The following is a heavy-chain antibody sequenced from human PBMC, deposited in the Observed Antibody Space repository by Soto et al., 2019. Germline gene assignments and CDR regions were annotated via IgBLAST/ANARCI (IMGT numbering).Heavy chain of an antibody. CDR3: ARTRHFPSSSWFRFDP. Sequence: GGSLRLSCAASGFTFSSYAMSWVRQAPGKGLEWVSAISARDGSTNYADYVKGRFTISRDNAKNTLYLQMNSLRAEDTAVYYCARTRHFPSSSWFRFDPWGQGTLVTVSS. J-gene: IGHJ5*02. D-gene: IGHD6-13*01. V-gene: IGHV3-23*01. CDR2: ISARDGST. CDR1: GFTFSSYA.